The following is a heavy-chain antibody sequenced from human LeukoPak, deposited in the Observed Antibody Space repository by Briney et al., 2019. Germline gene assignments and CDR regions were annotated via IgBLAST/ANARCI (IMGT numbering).Heavy chain of an antibody. J-gene: IGHJ6*02. Sequence: SETLSLTCTVSGGSISSYYWSWIRQPPGKGLEWIGYIYYSGSTNYNPSLKSRVTISVDTSKNQFSLKLSSVTAADTAVYYCARDNIYYYGSGSSAYYYYYGMDVWGQGTTVTVSS. CDR2: IYYSGST. CDR3: ARDNIYYYGSGSSAYYYYYGMDV. V-gene: IGHV4-59*01. CDR1: GGSISSYY. D-gene: IGHD3-10*01.